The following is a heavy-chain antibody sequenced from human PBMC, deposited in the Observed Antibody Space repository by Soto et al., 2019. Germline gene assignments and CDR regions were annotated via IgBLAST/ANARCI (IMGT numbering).Heavy chain of an antibody. J-gene: IGHJ6*02. CDR3: ARDKDRQQLGGTYYYAIDV. V-gene: IGHV1-69*12. Sequence: QVQLVQSGAEVKKPGSSVTVSCKASGGTFGNSAISWVRQAPGQGLEWMGGIIPIFSTPDYAQKFQGRVTITADESTGTAYMESTSLRSEDTAVYYCARDKDRQQLGGTYYYAIDVWGQGTTVTVSS. D-gene: IGHD3-3*02. CDR1: GGTFGNSA. CDR2: IIPIFSTP.